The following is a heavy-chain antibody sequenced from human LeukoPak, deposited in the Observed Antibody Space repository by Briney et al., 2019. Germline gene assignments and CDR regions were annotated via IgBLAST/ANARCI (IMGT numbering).Heavy chain of an antibody. V-gene: IGHV4-34*01. CDR1: GGSFSGYY. CDR3: ARGSYSSSWYAVRRWGFDP. CDR2: INHSGST. J-gene: IGHJ5*02. D-gene: IGHD6-13*01. Sequence: SETLSLTCAVYGGSFSGYYWSWIRQPPGKGLEWIGEINHSGSTNYNPSLKSRVTISVDTSKNQFSLKLSSVTAADTAVYYCARGSYSSSWYAVRRWGFDPWGQGTLVTVSS.